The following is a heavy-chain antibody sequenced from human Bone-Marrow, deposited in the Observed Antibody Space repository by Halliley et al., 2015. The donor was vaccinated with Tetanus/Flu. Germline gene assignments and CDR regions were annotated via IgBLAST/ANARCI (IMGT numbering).Heavy chain of an antibody. CDR2: ISSSGSTI. CDR3: ARSISSSFFYYGMDV. J-gene: IGHJ6*02. D-gene: IGHD6-6*01. Sequence: SLRLSCAASGFTFSDYYMSWIRQAPGKGLEWVSYISSSGSTIYYADSVKGRFTISRDNAKNSLYLQMNSLRAEDTAVYYCARSISSSFFYYGMDVWGQGTTVTVSS. V-gene: IGHV3-11*01. CDR1: GFTFSDYY.